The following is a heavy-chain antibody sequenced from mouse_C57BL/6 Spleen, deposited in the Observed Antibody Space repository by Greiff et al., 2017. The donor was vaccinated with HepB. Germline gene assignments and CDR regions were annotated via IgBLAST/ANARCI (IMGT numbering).Heavy chain of an antibody. CDR1: GFTFSSYA. D-gene: IGHD1-1*02. V-gene: IGHV5-4*03. CDR3: ARDYPDYYAMDY. CDR2: ISDGGSYT. J-gene: IGHJ4*01. Sequence: DVKLVESGGGLVKPGGSLKLSCAASGFTFSSYAMSWVRQTPEKRLEWVATISDGGSYTYYPDNVKGRFTISRDNAKNNLYLQMSHLKSEDTAMYYCARDYPDYYAMDYWGQGTSVTVSS.